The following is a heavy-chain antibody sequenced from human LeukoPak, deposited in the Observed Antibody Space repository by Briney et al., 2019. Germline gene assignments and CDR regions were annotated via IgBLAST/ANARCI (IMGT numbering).Heavy chain of an antibody. Sequence: GGSLRLSCAASGFTFSSYWMSWVRQAPGKGLEWVANIKQDGSEKYYVDSVKGRFTISRDNAKNSLYLQMNSLRAEDTAVYYCARDKSGRWLQLLAWSEYNWFDPWGQGTLVTVSS. CDR3: ARDKSGRWLQLLAWSEYNWFDP. J-gene: IGHJ5*02. D-gene: IGHD5-24*01. CDR1: GFTFSSYW. V-gene: IGHV3-7*05. CDR2: IKQDGSEK.